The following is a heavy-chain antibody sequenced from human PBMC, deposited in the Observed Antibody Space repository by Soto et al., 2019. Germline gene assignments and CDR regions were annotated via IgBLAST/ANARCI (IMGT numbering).Heavy chain of an antibody. V-gene: IGHV1-69*01. CDR3: SYEIQHGVYFDY. CDR2: IIPIFGTA. Sequence: QVQLVQSGAEVKKPGSSVKVSCKASGGTFSSYAISWVRQAPGQGLEWMGGIIPIFGTANYAQKFQGRVTITADESSRTSYKVPVNLRSEDQAVYCSSYEIQHGVYFDYWGQGTLVTVSS. D-gene: IGHD3-16*01. CDR1: GGTFSSYA. J-gene: IGHJ4*02.